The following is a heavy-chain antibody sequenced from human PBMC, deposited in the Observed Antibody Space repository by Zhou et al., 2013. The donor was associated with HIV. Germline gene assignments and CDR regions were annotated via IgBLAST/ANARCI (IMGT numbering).Heavy chain of an antibody. Sequence: QVQLVQSGAEVKKPGASVKVSCKASGYTFTSYGISWVRQAPGQGLEWMGWISAYNGNTNYAQKLQGRVTMTTDTSTSTAYMELRSLRSDDTAVYYCARDPTIVVVPAAIDWFDPWGQGTLVTVSS. V-gene: IGHV1-18*01. CDR3: ARDPTIVVVPAAIDWFDP. CDR2: ISAYNGNT. D-gene: IGHD2-2*01. CDR1: GYTFTSYG. J-gene: IGHJ5*02.